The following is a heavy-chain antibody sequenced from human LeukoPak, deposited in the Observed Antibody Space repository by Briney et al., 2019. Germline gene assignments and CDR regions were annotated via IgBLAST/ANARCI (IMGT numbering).Heavy chain of an antibody. V-gene: IGHV1-2*02. CDR3: ARVSRGGSLEYNWFDP. Sequence: ASVKVSCKASGYTFTGYYMHWVRQAPGQGLEWMGWINPNSGGTNYAQKFQGRVTMTRDTSISTAYMELSRLRSDDTAVYYCARVSRGGSLEYNWFDPWGQGTLVTVSS. D-gene: IGHD6-13*01. CDR2: INPNSGGT. J-gene: IGHJ5*02. CDR1: GYTFTGYY.